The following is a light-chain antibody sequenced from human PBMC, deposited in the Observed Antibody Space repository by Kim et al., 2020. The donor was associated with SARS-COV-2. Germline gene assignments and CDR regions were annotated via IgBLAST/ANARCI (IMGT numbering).Light chain of an antibody. Sequence: AFGTTCRITCQGDILRSYYATWDQHRPGQAPILVIYGKNNRPSGIPDRFAGSSSGNTASLTITGTQAGDEADYYCNSRDSNNNVLFGGGTRLTVL. CDR1: ILRSYY. J-gene: IGLJ2*01. V-gene: IGLV3-19*01. CDR3: NSRDSNNNVL. CDR2: GKN.